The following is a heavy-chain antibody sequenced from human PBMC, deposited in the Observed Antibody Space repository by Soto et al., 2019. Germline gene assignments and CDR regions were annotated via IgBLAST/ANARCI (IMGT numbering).Heavy chain of an antibody. J-gene: IGHJ4*01. CDR1: RESMTRYY. D-gene: IGHD3-10*01. CDR3: ARMSLFYFFDS. CDR2: IYHSGIT. V-gene: IGHV4-59*01. Sequence: WETLSLTRHVSRESMTRYYWSWIRQPPGKGLECIGYIYHSGITNYNPSLKSRVTISLDTSKTQFSLRLSSVTAADTAVYYCARMSLFYFFDSWGQGTLVTVSS.